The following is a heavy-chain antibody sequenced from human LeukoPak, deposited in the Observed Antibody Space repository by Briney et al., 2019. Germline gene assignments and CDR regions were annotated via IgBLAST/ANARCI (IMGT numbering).Heavy chain of an antibody. Sequence: GSLRLSCAASGFTFSSYWMSWVRQAPGKGLEWVANIKQDGSEKYYVDSVKGRFTISRDNAKNSLYLQMNSLRAEDTAVYYCARDLGSSGWYCDYWGQGTLVTVSS. CDR3: ARDLGSSGWYCDY. D-gene: IGHD6-19*01. CDR2: IKQDGSEK. V-gene: IGHV3-7*01. J-gene: IGHJ4*02. CDR1: GFTFSSYW.